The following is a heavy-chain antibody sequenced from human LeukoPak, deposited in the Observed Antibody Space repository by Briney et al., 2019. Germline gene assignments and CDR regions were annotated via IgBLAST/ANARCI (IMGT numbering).Heavy chain of an antibody. CDR3: ARDADYGGSPDAFDV. V-gene: IGHV3-53*01. CDR2: IYSGGTT. Sequence: PGGSLRLSCAASGFTVSSNHMSWVRQAPGKGLKWVSIIYSGGTTYYADSVKGRFTISRDNSKNTLYLQMNTLRAEETAVYYCARDADYGGSPDAFDVWGRGTIVTVSS. D-gene: IGHD4-23*01. CDR1: GFTVSSNH. J-gene: IGHJ3*01.